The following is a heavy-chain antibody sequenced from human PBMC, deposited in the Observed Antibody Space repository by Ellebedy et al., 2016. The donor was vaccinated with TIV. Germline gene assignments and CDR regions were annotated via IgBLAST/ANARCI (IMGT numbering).Heavy chain of an antibody. CDR2: VYNSVIT. D-gene: IGHD1-26*01. CDR1: GGSICRNH. CDR3: ARRYSGSSYHYFDY. Sequence: MPSETLSLTCTVSGGSICRNHWDWIRQRTGKGLEWIGYVYNSVITNYNPSLKIRVTMSVDTSKRQPPLKLRSVTAADTAVYYCARRYSGSSYHYFDYWGQGTLVIVSS. J-gene: IGHJ4*02. V-gene: IGHV4-59*08.